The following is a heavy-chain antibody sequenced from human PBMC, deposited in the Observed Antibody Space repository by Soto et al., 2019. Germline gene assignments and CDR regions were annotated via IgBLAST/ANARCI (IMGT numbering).Heavy chain of an antibody. CDR2: IWYDGSNK. Sequence: GGSLRLSCAASGFTFSSYGMHWVRQAPGKGLEWVAVIWYDGSNKYYADSVKGRFTISRDNSKNTLYLQMNSLRAEDTAVYYCATGYCSGGSCYSSAALDYWGQGTLVTVSS. CDR1: GFTFSSYG. D-gene: IGHD2-15*01. CDR3: ATGYCSGGSCYSSAALDY. V-gene: IGHV3-33*01. J-gene: IGHJ4*02.